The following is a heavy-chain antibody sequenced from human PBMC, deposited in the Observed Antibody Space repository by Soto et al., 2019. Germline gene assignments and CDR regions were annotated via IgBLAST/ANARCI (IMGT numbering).Heavy chain of an antibody. CDR2: IIPVFGTA. CDR1: GGTFSKYK. J-gene: IGHJ4*02. Sequence: SVKVSCKASGGTFSKYKITWVRQAPGQGLEWMGGIIPVFGTANYAQKFQGRVTITADESTSTAYMEVSSLRSDDTAVYYCARSIVVVTALDYWGQGTLVTVSS. CDR3: ARSIVVVTALDY. V-gene: IGHV1-69*13. D-gene: IGHD2-21*02.